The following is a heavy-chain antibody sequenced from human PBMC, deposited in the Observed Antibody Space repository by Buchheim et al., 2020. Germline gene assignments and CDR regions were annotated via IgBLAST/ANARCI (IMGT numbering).Heavy chain of an antibody. CDR3: ARALFGYCSGGSCSYYFDY. V-gene: IGHV5-51*01. J-gene: IGHJ4*02. CDR2: IYPADSTA. CDR1: GYRFSNNW. Sequence: EVQLAQPGAEVKKTGESLKISCKASGYRFSNNWIGWVRQMPGKELEWLGIIYPADSTAKYSPSFEGQVTISADKSISTAYLQWSSLKASDSAMYYCARALFGYCSGGSCSYYFDYWGQGTL. D-gene: IGHD2-15*01.